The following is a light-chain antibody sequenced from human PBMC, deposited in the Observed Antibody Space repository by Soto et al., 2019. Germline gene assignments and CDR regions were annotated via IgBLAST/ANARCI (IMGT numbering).Light chain of an antibody. Sequence: EIVLTQSPGTLSLSPGERATLSCRASQSVSSRLAWYQQKPGQAPRLLISGASSRATGIPDRFSGSGSATDFTLTISRLEPEDFALYYCQQYGSSPYTFGQGTKLEIK. V-gene: IGKV3-20*01. CDR1: QSVSSR. CDR3: QQYGSSPYT. J-gene: IGKJ2*01. CDR2: GAS.